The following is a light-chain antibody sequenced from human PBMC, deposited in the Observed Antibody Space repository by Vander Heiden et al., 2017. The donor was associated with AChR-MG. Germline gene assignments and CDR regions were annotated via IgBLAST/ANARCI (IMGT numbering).Light chain of an antibody. CDR3: CSYAGSYAFYV. V-gene: IGLV2-11*01. CDR1: SSDVGSYIV. Sequence: QSALTQPRAVSGSPGQLATISRTGTSSDVGSYIVVSRYPQHPGKAPKLMIYGVSKRPSGVPERFSGSKSGNTASLTISGLQAEDEADYYCCSYAGSYAFYVFGTGTKVTVL. J-gene: IGLJ1*01. CDR2: GVS.